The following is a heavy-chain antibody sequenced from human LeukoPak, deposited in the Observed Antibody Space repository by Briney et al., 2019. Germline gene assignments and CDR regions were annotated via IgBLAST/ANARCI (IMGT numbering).Heavy chain of an antibody. Sequence: SETLSLTCAVYGGSFSDYYLSWIRQPPGKGLKWIGEINPSGSTTYSPSLKSRVTISVNTSKNQFSLKLSSVAAADTAVYFCARVGYSYVINDWSRTGVGGYPTKYYYHMDVWDKGTTVTVSS. D-gene: IGHD5-18*01. CDR2: INPSGST. V-gene: IGHV4-34*01. CDR3: ARVGYSYVINDWSRTGVGGYPTKYYYHMDV. J-gene: IGHJ6*03. CDR1: GGSFSDYY.